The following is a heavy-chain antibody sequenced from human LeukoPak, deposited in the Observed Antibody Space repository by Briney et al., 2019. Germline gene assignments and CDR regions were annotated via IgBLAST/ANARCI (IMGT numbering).Heavy chain of an antibody. CDR2: IYYTGST. Sequence: SESLSLTCTVSGGSVSNGNYYWSWLRQPPGRALEWIGYIYYTGSTNYNPSLEGRVTISVDTSKNQFSVKLSSVTAADTAVYYCARSQNYYGSGDYWSQGTLVTVSS. CDR1: GGSVSNGNYY. J-gene: IGHJ4*02. V-gene: IGHV4-61*01. CDR3: ARSQNYYGSGDY. D-gene: IGHD3-10*01.